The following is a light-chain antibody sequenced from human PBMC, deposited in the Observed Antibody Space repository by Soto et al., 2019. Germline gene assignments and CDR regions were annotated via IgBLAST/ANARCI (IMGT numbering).Light chain of an antibody. CDR1: RGSSASNY. V-gene: IGLV6-57*01. Sequence: NFMLTQPHSVSESPGKTVNISCTRSRGSSASNYVQWYQQRPGSSPTTVIYEDNQRPSGVPDRFSGSIDSSSNSASLTISGLKTEDEADYYCQSYDSSNWVFGGGTKLTVL. CDR3: QSYDSSNWV. J-gene: IGLJ3*02. CDR2: EDN.